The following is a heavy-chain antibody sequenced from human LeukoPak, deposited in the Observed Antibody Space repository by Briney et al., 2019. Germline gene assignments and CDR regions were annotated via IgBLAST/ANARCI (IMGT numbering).Heavy chain of an antibody. CDR3: ARLFFRASVYYYDSSGYFDY. J-gene: IGHJ4*02. CDR1: GYSFTSYW. Sequence: GESLKISCKGSGYSFTSYWIGWVRQLPGKGLEWMGIIYPGDSDTRYSPSFQGQVTISADKSISTAYLQWGSLKASDTAMYYCARLFFRASVYYYDSSGYFDYWGQGTLVTVSS. V-gene: IGHV5-51*01. CDR2: IYPGDSDT. D-gene: IGHD3-22*01.